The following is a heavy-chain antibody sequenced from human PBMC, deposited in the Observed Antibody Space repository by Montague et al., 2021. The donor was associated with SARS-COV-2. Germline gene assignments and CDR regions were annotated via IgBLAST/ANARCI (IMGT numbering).Heavy chain of an antibody. V-gene: IGHV4-59*02. Sequence: SETLSLTCTVSGASVGSSAWGWIRQSPGKGLEWIGYFYSVGSTDYNPSLKRRATISRDTSKNQFYLRVRSVTAADTAVYYCARATMTADAFDIWGQGTMVTVSS. J-gene: IGHJ3*02. CDR2: FYSVGST. CDR1: GASVGSSA. D-gene: IGHD1-14*01. CDR3: ARATMTADAFDI.